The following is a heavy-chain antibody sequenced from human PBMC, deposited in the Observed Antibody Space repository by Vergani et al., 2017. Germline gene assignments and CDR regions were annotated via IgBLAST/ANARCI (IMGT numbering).Heavy chain of an antibody. V-gene: IGHV3-66*01. CDR1: GFTVSSNY. J-gene: IGHJ4*01. D-gene: IGHD6-13*01. Sequence: EVQLVESGGGLVQPGGSLRLSCAASGFTVSSNYMSWVRQAPGKGLEWVSVIYSGGSTYYADSVKGRFTISRDNSKNTLYLQMNSLRAEDTAVYYCARGDSSSWYGSFDYWGHGTLVTVSS. CDR3: ARGDSSSWYGSFDY. CDR2: IYSGGST.